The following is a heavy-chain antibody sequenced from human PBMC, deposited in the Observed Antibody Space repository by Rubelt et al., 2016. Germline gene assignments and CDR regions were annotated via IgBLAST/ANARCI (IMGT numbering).Heavy chain of an antibody. J-gene: IGHJ6*02. CDR2: IYYSGRT. CDR3: ARDLPGGYKMPHYGMDV. Sequence: QLQLQESGPGLVKPSETLSLTCTVSGGSISSGGYYWSWLRQHPGKGLEWIGYIYYSGRTYYNPSLKSRVTLSVDTSKNQFALKLSSATAADTAVYDCARDLPGGYKMPHYGMDVWGQGTTVTVAS. D-gene: IGHD5-24*01. CDR1: GGSISSGGYY. V-gene: IGHV4-31*03.